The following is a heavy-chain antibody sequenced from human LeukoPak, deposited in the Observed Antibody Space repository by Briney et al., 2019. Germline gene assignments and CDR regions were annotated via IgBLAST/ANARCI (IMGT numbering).Heavy chain of an antibody. CDR1: GGSIRSYY. V-gene: IGHV4-4*09. CDR3: ARDIGKSIVVVPAANYYYYYMDV. D-gene: IGHD2-2*01. CDR2: IYTSGST. Sequence: SETLSLTCTVSGGSIRSYYWSWIRQPPGKGLEWIGYIYTSGSTNYNPSLKSRVTISVDTSKNQFSLKLSSVTAADTAVYYCARDIGKSIVVVPAANYYYYYMDVWGKGTTVTVSS. J-gene: IGHJ6*03.